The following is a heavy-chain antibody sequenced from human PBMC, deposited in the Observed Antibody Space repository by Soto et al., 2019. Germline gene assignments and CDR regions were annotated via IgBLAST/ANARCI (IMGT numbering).Heavy chain of an antibody. J-gene: IGHJ4*02. Sequence: QVQLVQSGAEMKRPGASVKVSCRASGYTFSKYDVSWVRQAPGQGLEWLGLISPNSGRASYSEKFQGRVTMSTDTPTTTAYLELRSLRSDDTAVYYCVREYFDFWTDDPDFDYWGQGTLVTVSS. CDR2: ISPNSGRA. D-gene: IGHD3-3*01. CDR1: GYTFSKYD. V-gene: IGHV1-18*04. CDR3: VREYFDFWTDDPDFDY.